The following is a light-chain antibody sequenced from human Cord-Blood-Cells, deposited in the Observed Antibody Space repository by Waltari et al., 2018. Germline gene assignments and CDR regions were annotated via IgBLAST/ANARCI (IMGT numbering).Light chain of an antibody. V-gene: IGLV1-47*01. CDR2: RNK. J-gene: IGLJ2*01. CDR1: SSNIGSNY. Sequence: QSVLTQPPSASGTPGQRVTISCSGSSSNIGSNYVYWYQQLPGTAPKLLIYRNKQRPSGGPDRFAGSKSGTSASLAISGRRSEEEADYYCAAWDDGLSGVVFGGGTKRTVL. CDR3: AAWDDGLSGVV.